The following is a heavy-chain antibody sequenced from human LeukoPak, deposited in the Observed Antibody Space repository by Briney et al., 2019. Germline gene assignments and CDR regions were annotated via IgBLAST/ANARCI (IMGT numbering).Heavy chain of an antibody. J-gene: IGHJ4*02. CDR1: GFIFSSCW. V-gene: IGHV3-7*01. CDR3: ARYDFWSGYAFDY. CDR2: IKQDGSEK. Sequence: GGSPRLSCAASGFIFSSCWMSWVRKAPGKGLEWVANIKQDGSEKYYVDSVKGRFTISRDNARNSLYLQINSLRAEDTAVYYCARYDFWSGYAFDYWGQGTLVTVSS. D-gene: IGHD3-3*01.